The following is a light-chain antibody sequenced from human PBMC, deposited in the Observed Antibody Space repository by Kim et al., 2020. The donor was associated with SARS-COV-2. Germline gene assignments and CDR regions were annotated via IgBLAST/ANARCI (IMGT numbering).Light chain of an antibody. CDR2: EDN. J-gene: IGLJ2*01. Sequence: GKTVTHACTRSSGSIASNYVQWYQQRPGSAPPTVIYEDNQRPSGVPDRFSGSIDSSSNSASLTISGLKTEDEADYYCQSYDSSNQVFGGGTQLTVL. CDR1: SGSIASNY. CDR3: QSYDSSNQV. V-gene: IGLV6-57*03.